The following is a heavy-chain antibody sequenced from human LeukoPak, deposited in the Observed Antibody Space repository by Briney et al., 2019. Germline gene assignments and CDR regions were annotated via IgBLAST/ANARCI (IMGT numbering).Heavy chain of an antibody. D-gene: IGHD2-21*01. CDR1: GYTFTSYY. V-gene: IGHV1-2*02. CDR3: ARDLITIATPYFDY. J-gene: IGHJ4*02. Sequence: EASVKVSCKASGYTFTSYYMHWVRQAPGQGLEWMGWINCNSGGTKYSQNFQGRVTMTRDTSISTVYMELSSLRSDDTAVYYCARDLITIATPYFDYWGQGTLVTVSS. CDR2: INCNSGGT.